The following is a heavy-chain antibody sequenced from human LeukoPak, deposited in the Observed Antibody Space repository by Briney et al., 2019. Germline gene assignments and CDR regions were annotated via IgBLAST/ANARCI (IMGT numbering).Heavy chain of an antibody. CDR1: GGSISSGGYY. CDR3: ARDRVVTMGDAFDI. D-gene: IGHD3-10*01. Sequence: PSQTLSLTCTVSGGSISSGGYYWSWIRQPPGKGLEWIGYIYHSGSTYYNPSLKSRVTISVDRSKNQFSLKLSSVTAADTAVYYCARDRVVTMGDAFDIWGQGTMVTVSS. CDR2: IYHSGST. J-gene: IGHJ3*02. V-gene: IGHV4-30-2*01.